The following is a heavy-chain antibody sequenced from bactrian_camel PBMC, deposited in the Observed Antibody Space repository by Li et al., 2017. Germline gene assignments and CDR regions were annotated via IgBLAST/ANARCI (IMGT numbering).Heavy chain of an antibody. CDR1: GGSVRQHC. J-gene: IGHJ4*01. CDR2: IRSGDII. Sequence: HVQLVESGGGAVQVGGSLRLACAASGGSVRQHCMAWFRQAPGKEREEVATIRSGDIITYTDSVKGRFTISQEKGKNTVYLRMNSLKPDDSGTYICAYESGTTPDLCRRRGPGGYFGQGTQVTVS. D-gene: IGHD7*01. V-gene: IGHV3S53*01.